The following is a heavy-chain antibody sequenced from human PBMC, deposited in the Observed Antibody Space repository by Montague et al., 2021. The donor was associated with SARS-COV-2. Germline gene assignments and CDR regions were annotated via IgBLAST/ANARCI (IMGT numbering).Heavy chain of an antibody. Sequence: SETLSLTCIVSGDSVSSGSYYWSWIRQPPGKGLEWVGYIDYSGSTNYXXXLKSRVTISVDTSKNQFSLKLSSVTAADTAVYYCARDPWRITIFGVVTMYGMDVWGQGTTVTVSS. CDR1: GDSVSSGSYY. J-gene: IGHJ6*02. D-gene: IGHD3-3*01. CDR3: ARDPWRITIFGVVTMYGMDV. CDR2: IDYSGST. V-gene: IGHV4-61*01.